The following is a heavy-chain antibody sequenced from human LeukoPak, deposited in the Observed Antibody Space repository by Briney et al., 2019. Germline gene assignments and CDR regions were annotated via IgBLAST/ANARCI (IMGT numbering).Heavy chain of an antibody. CDR1: GFTFSSYG. CDR3: AKGDIVVVPAAINHNYYYYGMDV. D-gene: IGHD2-2*01. J-gene: IGHJ6*02. CDR2: ISYDGSNK. V-gene: IGHV3-30*18. Sequence: GRSLRLSCAASGFTFSSYGIHWVRQAPGKGLEWVAVISYDGSNKYYADSVKGRFTISRDNSKNTLYLQMDSLRAEDTAVYYCAKGDIVVVPAAINHNYYYYGMDVWGQGTTVTVSS.